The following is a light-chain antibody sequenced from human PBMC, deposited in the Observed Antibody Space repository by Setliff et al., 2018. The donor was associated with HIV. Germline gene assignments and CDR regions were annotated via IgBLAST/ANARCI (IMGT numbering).Light chain of an antibody. CDR1: SSDVGSYNY. V-gene: IGLV2-11*01. J-gene: IGLJ2*01. Sequence: QSALTQPRSVSGSPGQSVTISCTGTSSDVGSYNYVSWYQQHSGKAPKLMIYDVTKRPSGVPDRFSGSKSGNTASLTISGLRAEDEADYYCCSYAGSYTPVIFGGGTKVTVL. CDR2: DVT. CDR3: CSYAGSYTPVI.